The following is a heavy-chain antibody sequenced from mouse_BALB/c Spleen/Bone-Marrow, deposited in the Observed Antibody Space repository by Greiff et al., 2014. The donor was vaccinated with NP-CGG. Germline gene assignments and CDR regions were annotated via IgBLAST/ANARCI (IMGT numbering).Heavy chain of an antibody. Sequence: VKLMESGAELVKPGASVKLSCKASGYTFTSYYMYWVKQRPGQGLEWIGEINPNNDGTNFNEKFKSKATLTVDKSSSTAYMQLSNLTSEDSAVYYCARVAYDPYAMDYWGQGTSVTVSS. V-gene: IGHV1-53*01. J-gene: IGHJ4*01. CDR3: ARVAYDPYAMDY. CDR2: INPNNDGT. CDR1: GYTFTSYY. D-gene: IGHD2-3*01.